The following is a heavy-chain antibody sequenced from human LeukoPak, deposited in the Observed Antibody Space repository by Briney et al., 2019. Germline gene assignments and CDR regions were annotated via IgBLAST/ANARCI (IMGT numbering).Heavy chain of an antibody. CDR2: INPSGGST. J-gene: IGHJ6*02. CDR3: ARDRLDIVVVPAAIGNYYYGMDV. Sequence: ASVKVSCKASGYTFTSYYMHWVRQAPGQGLAWMGIINPSGGSTSYAQKFQGRVTMTRDTSTSTVYMELSSLRSEDTAVYYCARDRLDIVVVPAAIGNYYYGMDVWGQGTTVTVSS. CDR1: GYTFTSYY. D-gene: IGHD2-2*02. V-gene: IGHV1-46*01.